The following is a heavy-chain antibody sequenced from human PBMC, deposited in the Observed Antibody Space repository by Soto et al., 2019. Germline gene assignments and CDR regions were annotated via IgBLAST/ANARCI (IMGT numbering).Heavy chain of an antibody. J-gene: IGHJ6*02. CDR1: GGSISSNY. V-gene: IGHV4-59*01. CDR2: IYNSGIT. CDR3: ARYKSNYYYGMAV. Sequence: PSETRSLTCTVSGGSISSNYWSWIRQHPGKEREWMGYIYNSGITNYNPSLKSRVNISVGTSKKQYSLKLSSVTAAVSVVYYCARYKSNYYYGMAVWGQGTTVTVSS. D-gene: IGHD1-20*01.